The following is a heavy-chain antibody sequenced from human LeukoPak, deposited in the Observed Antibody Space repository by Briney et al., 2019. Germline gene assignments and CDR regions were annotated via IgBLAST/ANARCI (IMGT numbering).Heavy chain of an antibody. D-gene: IGHD6-19*01. J-gene: IGHJ4*02. CDR3: AREKSGWYGGDFDY. CDR1: GFTFTTYA. CDR2: ISNDGTNK. Sequence: GGSLRLSCAASGFTFTTYAVHWVRQAPGKGLEWVAVISNDGTNKFYADSVKGRFTIPRDNSKNTLYLQMNSLRAEDTAVYYCAREKSGWYGGDFDYWGQGTLVTVSS. V-gene: IGHV3-30*04.